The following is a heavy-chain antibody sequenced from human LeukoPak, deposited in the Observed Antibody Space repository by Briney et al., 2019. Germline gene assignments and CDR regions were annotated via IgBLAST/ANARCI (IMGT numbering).Heavy chain of an antibody. J-gene: IGHJ4*02. Sequence: SETLSLTCTVSGGSISRSTYYWVWIRQPPGKGLEWIGTIYYSGSTYYSPSLKSRVTISVDTSKNQYSLEVSSVTAADTAVYYCARETLGTSKIDHWGQGTLVTVSS. CDR1: GGSISRSTYY. V-gene: IGHV4-39*02. D-gene: IGHD3-16*01. CDR2: IYYSGST. CDR3: ARETLGTSKIDH.